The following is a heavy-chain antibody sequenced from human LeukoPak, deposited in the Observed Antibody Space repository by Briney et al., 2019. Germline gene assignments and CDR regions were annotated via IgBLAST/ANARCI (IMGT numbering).Heavy chain of an antibody. J-gene: IGHJ3*02. V-gene: IGHV4-39*01. Sequence: PSETLSLTCAVSGYSISSSSYYWGWIRQPPGKGLEWIGSIYYSGSTYYNPSLKSRVTISVDTSKNQFSLKLSSVTAADTAVYYCARHYYDSSGYYPADRDAFDIWGQGTMVTVSS. CDR1: GYSISSSSYY. CDR3: ARHYYDSSGYYPADRDAFDI. D-gene: IGHD3-22*01. CDR2: IYYSGST.